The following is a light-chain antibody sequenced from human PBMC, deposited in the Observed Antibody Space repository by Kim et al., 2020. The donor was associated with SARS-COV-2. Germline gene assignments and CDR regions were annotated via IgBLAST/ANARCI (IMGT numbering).Light chain of an antibody. Sequence: QSALTQPASVSGSPGQSITISCTRTSSDVGVYNYVSWYQQHPGKAPKLMIYDVSKRPSGVSNRFSGSKSGNTASLTISGLQAEDEADYYCSSYTSSSTYVFGSGTKVTVL. CDR2: DVS. CDR3: SSYTSSSTYV. CDR1: SSDVGVYNY. J-gene: IGLJ1*01. V-gene: IGLV2-14*01.